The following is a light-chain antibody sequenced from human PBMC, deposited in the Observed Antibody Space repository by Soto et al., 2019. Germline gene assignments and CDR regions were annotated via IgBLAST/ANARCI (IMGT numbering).Light chain of an antibody. CDR2: GNS. CDR3: QSYDSSLIIYV. CDR1: SSNIGAGYD. J-gene: IGLJ1*01. V-gene: IGLV1-40*01. Sequence: QSVLTQPPSGSGAPGQRVTISCPGSSSNIGAGYDVHWYQPLPGTAPKLLISGNSNRPSGVPDRFSGSKSGTSASLAITGLQAEDEADYYCQSYDSSLIIYVFGTGTKLTVL.